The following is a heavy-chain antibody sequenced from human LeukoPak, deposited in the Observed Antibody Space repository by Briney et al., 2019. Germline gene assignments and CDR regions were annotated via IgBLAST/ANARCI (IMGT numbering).Heavy chain of an antibody. CDR3: ARLLNYYYYMDV. Sequence: ASVKVSCKASGYTFSSYYMHWVRQAPGQGLEWMGIINPSGGDTSYAQKFQGRVTMTRDMSTSTVYMELSSLRSEDTAVYYCARLLNYYYYMDVWGKGTTVTVSS. CDR2: INPSGGDT. V-gene: IGHV1-46*01. J-gene: IGHJ6*03. CDR1: GYTFSSYY. D-gene: IGHD2/OR15-2a*01.